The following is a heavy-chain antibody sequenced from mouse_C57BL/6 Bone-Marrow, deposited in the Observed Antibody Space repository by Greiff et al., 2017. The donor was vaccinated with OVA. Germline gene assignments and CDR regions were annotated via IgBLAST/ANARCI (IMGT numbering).Heavy chain of an antibody. Sequence: EVQGVESGPGLAKPSQTLSLTCSVTGYSITSDYWNWIRKFPGNKLEYMGYISYSGSTYYNPSLKSRISITRDTSKNQYYLQLNSVTTEDTATYYCARRGPIYYGYDDWYFDVWGTGTTVTVSS. J-gene: IGHJ1*03. CDR2: ISYSGST. V-gene: IGHV3-8*01. D-gene: IGHD2-2*01. CDR3: ARRGPIYYGYDDWYFDV. CDR1: GYSITSDY.